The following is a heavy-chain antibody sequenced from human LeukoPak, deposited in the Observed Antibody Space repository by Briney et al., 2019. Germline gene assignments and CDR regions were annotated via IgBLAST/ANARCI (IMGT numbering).Heavy chain of an antibody. Sequence: ASVKVSCKASGYTFTSYDINWVRQATGQGLEWMGWMSPGSGNTGYAQKFQGRVTMTRSTSISTAYMELSSLRSEDTAVYYCATSPPNWGFDNWGQGTLVTVSS. D-gene: IGHD7-27*01. CDR3: ATSPPNWGFDN. V-gene: IGHV1-8*01. CDR2: MSPGSGNT. J-gene: IGHJ4*02. CDR1: GYTFTSYD.